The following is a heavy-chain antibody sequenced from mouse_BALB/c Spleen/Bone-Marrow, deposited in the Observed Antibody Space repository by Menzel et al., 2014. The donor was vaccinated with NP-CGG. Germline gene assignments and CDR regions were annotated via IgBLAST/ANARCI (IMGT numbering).Heavy chain of an antibody. D-gene: IGHD1-2*01. CDR2: INPDSSTI. CDR3: ARLHYYGYEAY. Sequence: VQLQQSGGGLVQPGGSLKLPCAASGFDFSTYWMSWVRQAPGKGLEWIGEINPDSSTINYTPSLKDKFIISRDNAKNTLYLQMSKVRSEDTALYYCARLHYYGYEAYWGQGTLVTVSA. CDR1: GFDFSTYW. V-gene: IGHV4-1*02. J-gene: IGHJ3*01.